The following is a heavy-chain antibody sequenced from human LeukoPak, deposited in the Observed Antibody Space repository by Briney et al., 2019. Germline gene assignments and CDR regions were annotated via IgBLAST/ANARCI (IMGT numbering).Heavy chain of an antibody. CDR2: LSYDGRNK. J-gene: IGHJ4*02. CDR1: GFTFSAYG. D-gene: IGHD5-18*01. CDR3: AKDSDSYASDYYFDY. V-gene: IGHV3-30*18. Sequence: GGSLRLSCVGSGFTFSAYGMHWVRQAPGKGLEWLAVLSYDGRNKYYADSVKGRFTISRDNSKNTLYLQMNSLRAEDTAVYYCAKDSDSYASDYYFDYWGQGTLVTVSS.